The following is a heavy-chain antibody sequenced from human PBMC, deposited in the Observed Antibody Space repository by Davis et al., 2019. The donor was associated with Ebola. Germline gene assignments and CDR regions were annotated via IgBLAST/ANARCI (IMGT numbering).Heavy chain of an antibody. CDR1: GDSVSSDSAT. V-gene: IGHV6-1*01. CDR2: TYYRSIWIY. Sequence: HSQTLSLTCVISGDSVSSDSATWDWIRQSPSRGLEWLGRTYYRSIWIYDYATSMQSRITINPDTSRNQFSLHLDSVTPEDTAVYYCARRRNHNPCFDVWGRGTLVTVSP. D-gene: IGHD1-1*01. CDR3: ARRRNHNPCFDV. J-gene: IGHJ2*01.